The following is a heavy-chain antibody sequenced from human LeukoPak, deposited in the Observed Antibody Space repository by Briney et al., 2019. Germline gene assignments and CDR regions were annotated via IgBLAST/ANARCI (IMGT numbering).Heavy chain of an antibody. Sequence: GWSLRLSCAASGFTFSSYGMHWVRQAPGKGLEWVAVIWYDGSNKYYADSVKGRFTISRDNSKNTLYLQMNSLRAEDTAVYYCARDWEDSGYAFLFDYWGQGTLVTVSS. V-gene: IGHV3-33*01. D-gene: IGHD5-12*01. J-gene: IGHJ4*02. CDR2: IWYDGSNK. CDR3: ARDWEDSGYAFLFDY. CDR1: GFTFSSYG.